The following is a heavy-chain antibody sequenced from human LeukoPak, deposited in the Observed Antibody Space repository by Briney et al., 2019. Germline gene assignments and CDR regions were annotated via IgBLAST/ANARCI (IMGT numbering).Heavy chain of an antibody. Sequence: GGSLRLSCAASGFTFSSYWMSWVRQAPGKGLEWVANIKQDGSEKYYVDSVKGRFTISRDIAKNSLYLQMNSLRAEDTAVYYCARPNGLLFYCSGSSCYGYYFDYWGQGTLVTVSS. CDR2: IKQDGSEK. CDR3: ARPNGLLFYCSGSSCYGYYFDY. J-gene: IGHJ4*02. CDR1: GFTFSSYW. V-gene: IGHV3-7*01. D-gene: IGHD2-15*01.